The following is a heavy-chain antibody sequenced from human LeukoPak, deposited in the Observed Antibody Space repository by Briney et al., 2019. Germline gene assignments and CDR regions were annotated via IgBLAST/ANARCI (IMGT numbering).Heavy chain of an antibody. CDR1: GGSISSSNW. CDR3: ARGSGYSGYDSRYFDY. V-gene: IGHV4-4*02. CDR2: IYHSGST. Sequence: SETLSLTCAVSGGSISSSNWWSWVRQPPGKGLEWIGEIYHSGSTNYNPSLKSRVTISVDKSKNQFSLKLSSVTAADTAVYYCARGSGYSGYDSRYFDYWGQGTLVTVSS. J-gene: IGHJ4*02. D-gene: IGHD5-12*01.